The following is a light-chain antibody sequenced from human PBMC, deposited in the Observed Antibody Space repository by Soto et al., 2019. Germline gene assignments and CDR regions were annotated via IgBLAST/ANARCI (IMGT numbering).Light chain of an antibody. CDR1: STDVGSYNF. V-gene: IGLV2-23*01. CDR3: CLYAGTTRV. J-gene: IGLJ3*02. CDR2: EGS. Sequence: QSALTQPASVSGSPGQSITISCTGTSTDVGSYNFVSWYQQHPGKTPKLVIYEGSRRASGVSNRFSGSKSGNTAALTISGLQAEDEAAYYCCLYAGTTRVFGGGTKLTVL.